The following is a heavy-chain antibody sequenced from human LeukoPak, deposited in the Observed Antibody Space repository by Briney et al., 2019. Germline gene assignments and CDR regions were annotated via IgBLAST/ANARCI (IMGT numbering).Heavy chain of an antibody. J-gene: IGHJ4*02. Sequence: PGGSLRLSCAASGFTVSSSFMSWVRQAPGKGPEWVAVFYSGGSTYYADSVKGRFTISRDNSKNTLYLQMNSLRAEDTAVYYCAKPKVPAAGSSFDYWGQGTLVTVSS. CDR3: AKPKVPAAGSSFDY. CDR2: FYSGGST. V-gene: IGHV3-53*01. CDR1: GFTVSSSF. D-gene: IGHD2-2*01.